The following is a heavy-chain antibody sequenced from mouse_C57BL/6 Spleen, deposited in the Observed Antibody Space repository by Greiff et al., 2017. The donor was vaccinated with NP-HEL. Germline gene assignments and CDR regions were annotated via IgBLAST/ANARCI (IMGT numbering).Heavy chain of an antibody. CDR1: GYTFTDYN. D-gene: IGHD1-1*01. V-gene: IGHV1-18*01. J-gene: IGHJ4*01. Sequence: EVKLQESGPELVKPGASVKIPCKASGYTFTDYNMDWVKQSHGKSLEWIGDINPNNGGTIYNQKFKGKATLTVDKSSSTAYMELRSLTSEDTAVYYCAREVLRYAMDYWGQGTSVTVSS. CDR3: AREVLRYAMDY. CDR2: INPNNGGT.